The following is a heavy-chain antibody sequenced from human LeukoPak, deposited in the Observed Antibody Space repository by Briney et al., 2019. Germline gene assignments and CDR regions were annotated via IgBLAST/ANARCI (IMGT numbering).Heavy chain of an antibody. Sequence: SETLSLTCAVYGGSFSGYYWSWIRQPPGKGLEWIGSIYYSGSTYYNPSLKSRVTISVDTSKNQFSLKLSSVTAADTAVYYCARDLKDCSSTSCYNAWFDPWGQGTLVTVSS. CDR1: GGSFSGYY. CDR3: ARDLKDCSSTSCYNAWFDP. V-gene: IGHV4-34*01. CDR2: IYYSGST. J-gene: IGHJ5*02. D-gene: IGHD2-2*02.